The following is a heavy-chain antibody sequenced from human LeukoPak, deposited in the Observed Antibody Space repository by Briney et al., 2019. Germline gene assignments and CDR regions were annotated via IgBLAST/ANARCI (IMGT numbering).Heavy chain of an antibody. CDR2: INHSGST. J-gene: IGHJ6*04. CDR1: GGSFSGYY. D-gene: IGHD3-3*01. Sequence: SETLSLTCAVCGGSFSGYYWSWIRQPPGKGLEWIGEINHSGSTNYNPSLKSRVTISVDTSKNQFSLKLSSVTAADTAVYYCASGRITIFGVDSMDVWGKGTTVTVSS. CDR3: ASGRITIFGVDSMDV. V-gene: IGHV4-34*01.